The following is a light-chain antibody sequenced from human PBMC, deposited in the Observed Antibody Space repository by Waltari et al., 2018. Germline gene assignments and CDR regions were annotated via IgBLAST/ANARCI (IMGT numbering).Light chain of an antibody. V-gene: IGKV1-33*01. Sequence: DIQLTQSPSSLSASVGDRVTITCQASQDISNYLNWYQQKPGRAPKLLIYDASHLETGVPLRFSGSGSGTDFTFTISSLQPEDIATYYCQQFKNLPYTFGQGTKLEIK. CDR3: QQFKNLPYT. CDR1: QDISNY. CDR2: DAS. J-gene: IGKJ2*01.